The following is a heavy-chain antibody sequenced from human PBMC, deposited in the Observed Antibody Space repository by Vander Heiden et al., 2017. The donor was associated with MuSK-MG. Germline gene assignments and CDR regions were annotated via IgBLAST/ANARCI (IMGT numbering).Heavy chain of an antibody. J-gene: IGHJ2*01. CDR3: AKFAREDCRGDCYSGWYFDL. Sequence: EVQLVESGGGLVQPGGSLRLSCAASGSIFTNYAMSGVRQAPGKELQWVSAISVSGGGTDYTDSVKGRFTVSRDNSKNTLFLQMNNLRAEDTAVYYCAKFAREDCRGDCYSGWYFDLWGRGTLVAVSS. V-gene: IGHV3-23*04. CDR2: ISVSGGGT. D-gene: IGHD2-21*02. CDR1: GSIFTNYA.